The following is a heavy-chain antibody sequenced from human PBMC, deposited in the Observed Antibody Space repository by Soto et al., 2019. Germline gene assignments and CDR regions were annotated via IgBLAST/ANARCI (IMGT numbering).Heavy chain of an antibody. CDR2: IYYSGST. CDR3: ASSDGGSTIDY. Sequence: SGTLSLACSVSGGSISSSSYYWGWIRQPPGKGLRWIGTIYYSGSTYYNPSLKSRVTISVDTSKNQFPLKLSSVTAADTAVYYCASSDGGSTIDYWGQGALVTVSS. V-gene: IGHV4-39*01. J-gene: IGHJ4*02. CDR1: GGSISSSSYY.